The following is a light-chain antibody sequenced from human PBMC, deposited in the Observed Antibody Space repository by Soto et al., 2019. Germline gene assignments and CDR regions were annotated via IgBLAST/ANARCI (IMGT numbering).Light chain of an antibody. CDR2: EVS. J-gene: IGLJ1*01. V-gene: IGLV2-14*01. CDR3: SSYTSSSTLRV. CDR1: SSDVGDYDF. Sequence: QSALTQPASVSGSPGQSITISCTGTSSDVGDYDFVSWYQQHPGKAPKLMIYEVSNRPSGVSNRFSGSKSGNTASLTISGLQAEDEAEYYCSSYTSSSTLRVFGSGTKV.